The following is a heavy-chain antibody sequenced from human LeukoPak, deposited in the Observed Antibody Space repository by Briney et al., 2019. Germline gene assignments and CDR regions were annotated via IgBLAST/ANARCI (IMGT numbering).Heavy chain of an antibody. V-gene: IGHV3-74*01. CDR2: IKSDGNIT. CDR1: GFTFSNYW. CDR3: GRSGDFWSGSGVAY. D-gene: IGHD3-3*01. J-gene: IGHJ4*02. Sequence: GGSLRLSCAASGFTFSNYWMYWVRQAPGKGLVWVSQIKSDGNITNYADSVKGRFTISRDNAKNTLFLQMSSLRAEDTAVYYCGRSGDFWSGSGVAYWGQGTLVTVSS.